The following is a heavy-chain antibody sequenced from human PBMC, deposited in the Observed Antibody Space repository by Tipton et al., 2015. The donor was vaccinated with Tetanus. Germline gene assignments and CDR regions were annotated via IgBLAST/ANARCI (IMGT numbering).Heavy chain of an antibody. CDR2: IDYSGST. V-gene: IGHV4-59*08. J-gene: IGHJ6*04. CDR1: GGSISSYY. Sequence: TLSLTCTVSGGSISSYYWSWVRQPPGKGLEWIGYIDYSGSTNYNPSLKSRVTISVDTSKNQFSLRLSSVTAADTAVYYCARGDGYHYYYHMDVWGRGTTVTVSS. D-gene: IGHD1-26*01. CDR3: ARGDGYHYYYHMDV.